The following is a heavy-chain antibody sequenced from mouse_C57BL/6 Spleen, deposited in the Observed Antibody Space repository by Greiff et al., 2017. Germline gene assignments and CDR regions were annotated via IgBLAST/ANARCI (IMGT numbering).Heavy chain of an antibody. J-gene: IGHJ3*01. V-gene: IGHV3-1*01. Sequence: EVQLQESGPGMVKPSQSLSLTCTVTGYSITSGYDWHWIRPFPGTKLEWMGYISYSGSTNYNPSLTSRIFITHDTSKNHFFLKLNSVTTEDTATYCCASDDGYRPWFAYWGQGTLVTVSA. CDR3: ASDDGYRPWFAY. CDR1: GYSITSGYD. CDR2: ISYSGST. D-gene: IGHD2-3*01.